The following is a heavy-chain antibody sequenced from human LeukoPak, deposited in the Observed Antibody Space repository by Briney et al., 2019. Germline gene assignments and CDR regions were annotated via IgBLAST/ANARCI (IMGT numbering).Heavy chain of an antibody. J-gene: IGHJ5*02. CDR2: ITSTSSHI. Sequence: PGGSLRLSCATSGFTFSDYSMTWVRQAPEKGLEWVSSITSTSSHINYADSVRDRFTISRDNAKNALFLQMTSLTDEDTALYYCARARLGYYDEYFDPWGQGTQVTVSS. CDR3: ARARLGYYDEYFDP. V-gene: IGHV3-21*01. CDR1: GFTFSDYS. D-gene: IGHD3-16*01.